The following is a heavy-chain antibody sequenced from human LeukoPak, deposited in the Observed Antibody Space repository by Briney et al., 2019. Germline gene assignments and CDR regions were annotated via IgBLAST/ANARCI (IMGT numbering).Heavy chain of an antibody. CDR2: IIPIFGTA. V-gene: IGHV1-69*13. CDR1: GGTFSSYA. CDR3: ARPEHCSGGSCYSVTNYYYYGMDV. Sequence: SVKVSCKASGGTFSSYAISWVRQAPGQGLEWMGGIIPIFGTANYAQKFQGRVTITADESTSTAYMELSSLRSEDTAVYYCARPEHCSGGSCYSVTNYYYYGMDVWGQGTMVTVSS. D-gene: IGHD2-15*01. J-gene: IGHJ6*02.